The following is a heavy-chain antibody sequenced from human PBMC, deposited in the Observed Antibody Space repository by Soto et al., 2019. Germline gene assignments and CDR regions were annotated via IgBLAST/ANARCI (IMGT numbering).Heavy chain of an antibody. Sequence: QVQLVQSGAEVKKPGSSVKVSCKASGGTFSSYTISWVRQAPGQGLEWMGRIIPILGIANYAQKFQGRVTITADKSTSTAYMELSSLRSEDTAVYYCARDSGYCSGGSCQIEGPIDNWGQGTLVTVSS. D-gene: IGHD2-15*01. CDR1: GGTFSSYT. J-gene: IGHJ4*02. CDR3: ARDSGYCSGGSCQIEGPIDN. V-gene: IGHV1-69*08. CDR2: IIPILGIA.